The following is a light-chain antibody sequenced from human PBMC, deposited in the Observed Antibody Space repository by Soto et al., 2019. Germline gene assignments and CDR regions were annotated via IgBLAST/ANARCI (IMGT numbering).Light chain of an antibody. CDR3: QHRSNWWT. CDR1: PSITSS. Sequence: EVVVTQSPATLSLSPGERATLSCRASPSITSSGAWYQHHPGPSPRIVVYSGYKRATGIPARFSGSGSGTDSTLTLRGVQIDDSAIYYCQHRSNWWTFGQGTKVDIK. CDR2: SGY. J-gene: IGKJ1*01. V-gene: IGKV3-11*01.